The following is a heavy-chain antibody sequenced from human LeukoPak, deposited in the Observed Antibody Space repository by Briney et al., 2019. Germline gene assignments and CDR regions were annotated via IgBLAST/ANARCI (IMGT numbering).Heavy chain of an antibody. Sequence: GGSLRLSCTASGFTFSSYAMSWVRQAPGKGLEWVSAISGSGGSTYYADSVNGRFTISRDNSQNTLYLQMNSLRAEDTAVYYCAKHRYYDSSGYFDYWGQGTLVTVSS. J-gene: IGHJ4*02. D-gene: IGHD3-22*01. CDR1: GFTFSSYA. CDR2: ISGSGGST. CDR3: AKHRYYDSSGYFDY. V-gene: IGHV3-23*01.